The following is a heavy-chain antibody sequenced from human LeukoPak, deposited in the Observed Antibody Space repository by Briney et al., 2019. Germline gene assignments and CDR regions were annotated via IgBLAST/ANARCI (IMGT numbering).Heavy chain of an antibody. D-gene: IGHD4-11*01. J-gene: IGHJ4*02. V-gene: IGHV4-59*01. Sequence: SETLSLTCTVSGGSITSYYWSWIRQPPGKGLEWIGYIYNSGSTNYNPSLKSRVTISVDTSKNHFSLKLSSVTAADTAVYYCARLYSSSLGRVFDYWGQGTLVTVSS. CDR3: ARLYSSSLGRVFDY. CDR2: IYNSGST. CDR1: GGSITSYY.